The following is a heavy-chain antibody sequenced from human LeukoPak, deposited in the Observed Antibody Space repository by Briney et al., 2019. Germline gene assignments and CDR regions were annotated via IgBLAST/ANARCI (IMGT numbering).Heavy chain of an antibody. D-gene: IGHD3-16*01. Sequence: ASVKVSCKASGYTLTNYYMHWVRQAPGQGLEWMGWINPNSGGTNYAQKFQGRVTMTRDTSISTAYMELSRLRSDDTAVYYCARDAPLGGGSSLDYWGQGTLVTVSS. CDR1: GYTLTNYY. J-gene: IGHJ4*02. CDR2: INPNSGGT. V-gene: IGHV1-2*02. CDR3: ARDAPLGGGSSLDY.